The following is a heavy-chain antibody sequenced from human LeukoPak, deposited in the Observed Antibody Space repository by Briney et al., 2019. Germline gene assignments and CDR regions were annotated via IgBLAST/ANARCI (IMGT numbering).Heavy chain of an antibody. CDR3: VRDAHEGVEMATIHLGWYFDL. V-gene: IGHV1-69*05. J-gene: IGHJ2*01. Sequence: SVKVSCKASGGTFSSYAISWVPEAPGQGLEWMGGIIPIFGTANYAQKFQGRVTITTDESTSTAYMELSSLRSEDTAVCYCVRDAHEGVEMATIHLGWYFDLWGRDTLVTVPS. D-gene: IGHD5-24*01. CDR1: GGTFSSYA. CDR2: IIPIFGTA.